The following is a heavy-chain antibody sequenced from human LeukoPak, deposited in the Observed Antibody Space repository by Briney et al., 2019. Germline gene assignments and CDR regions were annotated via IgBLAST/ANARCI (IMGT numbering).Heavy chain of an antibody. D-gene: IGHD3-9*01. V-gene: IGHV4-4*02. J-gene: IGHJ6*03. CDR1: GGSISSSNW. CDR2: INHSGST. CDR3: ARDRKILTGPATYYYYMDV. Sequence: SGTLSLTCAVSGGSISSSNWWSWVRQPPGKGLEWIGEINHSGSTNYNPSLKGRVTISVDTSKNQFSLKLSSVTAADTAVYYCARDRKILTGPATYYYYMDVWGKGTTVTISS.